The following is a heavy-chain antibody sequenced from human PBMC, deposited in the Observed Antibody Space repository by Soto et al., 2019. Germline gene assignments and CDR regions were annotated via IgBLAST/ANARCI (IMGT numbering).Heavy chain of an antibody. J-gene: IGHJ5*02. V-gene: IGHV4-39*01. Sequence: SETLSLTCTVSGGSISSTSYYWGWIRQPPGKGLEWIGNIYYTGSTYYNPSLKSRVIISVDTSKNQFSLKLSSVTAADTAVYYCARGPLLWFGELLSNWFDPWGQGTLVTVSS. CDR3: ARGPLLWFGELLSNWFDP. CDR1: GGSISSTSYY. D-gene: IGHD3-10*01. CDR2: IYYTGST.